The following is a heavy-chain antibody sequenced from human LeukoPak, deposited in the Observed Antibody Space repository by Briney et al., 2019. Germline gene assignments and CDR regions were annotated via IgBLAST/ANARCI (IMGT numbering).Heavy chain of an antibody. D-gene: IGHD3-9*01. CDR3: VRDPDILTGVAFDI. CDR2: IKQDGRAK. V-gene: IGHV3-7*05. CDR1: GFSFSSDW. J-gene: IGHJ3*02. Sequence: GGSLRLSCAASGFSFSSDWMNWVRQPPGKGLEWVVNIKQDGRAKNYVDSVKGRFTVARDNAKNSLYLQMNSLRAEDTAVYYCVRDPDILTGVAFDIWGQGTMVTVSS.